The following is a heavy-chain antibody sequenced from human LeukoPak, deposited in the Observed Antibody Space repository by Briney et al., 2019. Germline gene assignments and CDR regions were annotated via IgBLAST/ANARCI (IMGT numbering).Heavy chain of an antibody. CDR3: AKWLRDIVADLDAFDI. CDR2: IWYDGSNK. J-gene: IGHJ3*02. D-gene: IGHD2-15*01. CDR1: GFTFSSYG. V-gene: IGHV3-33*06. Sequence: GGSLRLSCAASGFTFSSYGMHWVRQAPGKGLEWVAVIWYDGSNKYYADSVKGRFTISRDNSKNTLYLQMNSLRAEDTAVNYCAKWLRDIVADLDAFDIWGQGTMVTVSS.